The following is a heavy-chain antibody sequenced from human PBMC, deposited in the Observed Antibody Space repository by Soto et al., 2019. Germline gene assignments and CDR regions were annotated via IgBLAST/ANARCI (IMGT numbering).Heavy chain of an antibody. Sequence: ASVKVSCKASGYTFTGYYMHWVRQAPGQGLEWMGWINPNSGGTNYAQKFQGWVTMTRDTSISTAYMELSRLRSDDTAVYYCARGPDIVVVPAARAAYYYYYMDVWGKGTTVTVSS. CDR2: INPNSGGT. D-gene: IGHD2-2*01. J-gene: IGHJ6*03. CDR1: GYTFTGYY. V-gene: IGHV1-2*04. CDR3: ARGPDIVVVPAARAAYYYYYMDV.